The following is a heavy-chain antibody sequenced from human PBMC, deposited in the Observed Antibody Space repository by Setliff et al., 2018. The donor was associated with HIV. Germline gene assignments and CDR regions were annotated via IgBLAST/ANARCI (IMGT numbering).Heavy chain of an antibody. Sequence: PSETLSLTCALSGYSISNGYYWNWIRQPAGKGLEWIGHIYASGSTNYNPSLKSRVTISVDTSKNQFSLKLSSATAADTAVCYCTRRLQFLEFLHGVGGLDVWGQGTTVTVS. CDR1: GYSISNGYY. J-gene: IGHJ6*02. CDR2: IYASGST. D-gene: IGHD3-3*01. CDR3: TRRLQFLEFLHGVGGLDV. V-gene: IGHV4-61*09.